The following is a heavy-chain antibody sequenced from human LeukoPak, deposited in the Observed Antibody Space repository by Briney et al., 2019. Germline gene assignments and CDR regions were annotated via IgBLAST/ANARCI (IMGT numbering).Heavy chain of an antibody. J-gene: IGHJ4*02. D-gene: IGHD1/OR15-1a*01. CDR3: ARLREHPDY. CDR2: IAPSDSYT. CDR1: GYRFTSYW. Sequence: ESLKISCKGSGYRFTSYWISWVRPMPGKGVEWMGRIAPSDSYTNYSPSFQGHVTISADKSISTAYLQWSSLKASDTAMYYCARLREHPDYWGQGTLVTVSS. V-gene: IGHV5-10-1*01.